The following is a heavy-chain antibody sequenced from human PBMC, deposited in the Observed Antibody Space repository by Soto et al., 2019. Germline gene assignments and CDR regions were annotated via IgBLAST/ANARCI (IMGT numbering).Heavy chain of an antibody. CDR1: GDSVSSNSAA. J-gene: IGHJ6*03. CDR3: AGTTSHQWYYMDV. Sequence: PSQTLSLTCAISGDSVSSNSAAWNWIRLSPSRGLEWLARTYYRSRWYNDYAVSVRSRITVNSDTSKNQFSLQLTSVTPEDTAVYYCAGTTSHQWYYMDVWGKGTTVTVSS. CDR2: TYYRSRWYN. D-gene: IGHD1-7*01. V-gene: IGHV6-1*01.